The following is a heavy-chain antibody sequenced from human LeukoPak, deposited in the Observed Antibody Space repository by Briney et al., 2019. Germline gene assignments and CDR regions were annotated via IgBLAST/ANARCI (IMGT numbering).Heavy chain of an antibody. D-gene: IGHD5-24*01. CDR3: ARDWGDGYNLGYCYYGMDV. Sequence: ASVKVSCKASGYTFTSYYMHWVRQAPGQGLEWMGIINPSGGSTSYAQKFQGRVTMTRDTSASTVYMELSSLRSEDTAVYYCARDWGDGYNLGYCYYGMDVWGQGTTVTVSS. J-gene: IGHJ6*02. V-gene: IGHV1-46*01. CDR2: INPSGGST. CDR1: GYTFTSYY.